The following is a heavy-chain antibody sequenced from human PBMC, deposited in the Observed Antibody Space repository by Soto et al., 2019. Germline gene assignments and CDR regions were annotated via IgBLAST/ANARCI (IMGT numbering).Heavy chain of an antibody. V-gene: IGHV5-10-1*01. Sequence: GESLKISCKGSGYSFTRYWISWVRQMPGKGLEWMGRIDPSDSYTNYGPSFQGHVTMSVDKSTSTAYLQWSSLKASDTAMYYYARMDGLVRGITKNWFDPWGQGTLVTVSS. J-gene: IGHJ5*02. CDR1: GYSFTRYW. D-gene: IGHD3-10*01. CDR3: ARMDGLVRGITKNWFDP. CDR2: IDPSDSYT.